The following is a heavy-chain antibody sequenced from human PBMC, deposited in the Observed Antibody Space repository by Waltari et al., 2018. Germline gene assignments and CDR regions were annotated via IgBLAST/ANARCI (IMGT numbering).Heavy chain of an antibody. CDR1: GYTFTNYY. V-gene: IGHV1-46*01. CDR2: INPSSGST. J-gene: IGHJ4*02. Sequence: QVQLVQSGAEVKKPGASVKVSCKTSGYTFTNYYIHWVRQAPGQGLEWMGIINPSSGSTTEAQKFQGRVTMTRDTTTSTVYMELSSLRSEDTAVYFCARDTHVDIAATITPGGDYWGQGTLVTVSS. CDR3: ARDTHVDIAATITPGGDY. D-gene: IGHD5-12*01.